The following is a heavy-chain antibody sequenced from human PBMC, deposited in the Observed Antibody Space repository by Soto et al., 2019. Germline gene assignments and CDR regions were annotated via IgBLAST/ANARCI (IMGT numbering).Heavy chain of an antibody. CDR1: GYTFTSYG. V-gene: IGHV1-18*01. CDR3: ARVVYDFWSGYPPLDY. CDR2: ISAYNGNT. J-gene: IGHJ4*02. Sequence: QVQLVQSGAEVKKPGASVKVSCKASGYTFTSYGTSWVRQAPGQGLEWMGWISAYNGNTNYAQKLQGRVTMTTDTSTSTAYMELRSLRSDDTAVYYCARVVYDFWSGYPPLDYWGQGTLVTVSS. D-gene: IGHD3-3*01.